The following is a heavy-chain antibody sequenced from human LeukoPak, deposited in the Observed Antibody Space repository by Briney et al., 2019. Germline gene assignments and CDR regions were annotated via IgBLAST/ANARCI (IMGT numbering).Heavy chain of an antibody. Sequence: RAGGSLRLSCVASGFDFSAFAISWVRQAPGKGLEWVASVSGSGGRTYYADSVRGRFIISRDNSKKTVFLEMDCLRADDTAIYSCAKGGAAMTNAPHGDVVTTTLDGFDIWGHGTMVTVSS. CDR1: GFDFSAFA. J-gene: IGHJ3*02. CDR2: VSGSGGRT. D-gene: IGHD2-21*02. CDR3: AKGGAAMTNAPHGDVVTTTLDGFDI. V-gene: IGHV3-23*01.